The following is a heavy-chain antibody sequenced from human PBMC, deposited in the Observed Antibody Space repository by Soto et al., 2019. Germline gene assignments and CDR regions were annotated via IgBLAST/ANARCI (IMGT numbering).Heavy chain of an antibody. Sequence: ASLKVACQASGYTSTRYAMHWVRQAPGQRLEGMGWINAGNGNTKYSQKFQGRVTITRDTSASTACMELSSLRSEDTAVYYCARAHYDILTAYSLNWFDPWGQGTLVTVSS. CDR2: INAGNGNT. CDR3: ARAHYDILTAYSLNWFDP. V-gene: IGHV1-3*01. D-gene: IGHD3-9*01. J-gene: IGHJ5*02. CDR1: GYTSTRYA.